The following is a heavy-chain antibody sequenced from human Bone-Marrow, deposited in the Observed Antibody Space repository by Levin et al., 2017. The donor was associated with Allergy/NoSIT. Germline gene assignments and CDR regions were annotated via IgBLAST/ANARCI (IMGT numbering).Heavy chain of an antibody. D-gene: IGHD3-10*01. V-gene: IGHV3-53*01. CDR3: ARGWFGELLAH. CDR2: IYSGGST. J-gene: IGHJ4*02. Sequence: GGSLRLSCAASGFTVSSNYMSWVRQAPGKGPEWVSVIYSGGSTYYADSVKGRFTISRDNFKNTLYLQMNSLRAADTAVYYCARGWFGELLAHWGQGTLVTVSS. CDR1: GFTVSSNY.